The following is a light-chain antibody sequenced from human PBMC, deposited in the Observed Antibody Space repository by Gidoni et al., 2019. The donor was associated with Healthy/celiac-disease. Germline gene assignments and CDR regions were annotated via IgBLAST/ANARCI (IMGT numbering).Light chain of an antibody. Sequence: QSVLTPPPSVSGAPGQRVPISCTGSSSNIGAGYDVHWYQKLPGTAPKRLIYGNNNRPSGVPDRFSGSKSGTSASLAITGLQAEDEADYYCQSYYSSLSGSGVFGGGTKLXV. V-gene: IGLV1-40*01. J-gene: IGLJ3*02. CDR2: GNN. CDR3: QSYYSSLSGSGV. CDR1: SSNIGAGYD.